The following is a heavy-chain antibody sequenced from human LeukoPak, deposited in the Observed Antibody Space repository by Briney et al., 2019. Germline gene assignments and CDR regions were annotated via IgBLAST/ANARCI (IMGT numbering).Heavy chain of an antibody. CDR2: INPHSGGT. J-gene: IGHJ4*02. Sequence: AASVKVSCKASGFTFTGHYIHWVRQTPGQGLEWMGYINPHSGGTNSPQKFQGRVTLTTDTSISAAYMELSSLISDDTAMYYCVREGNEVLTKDFHSWGQGTLVTVSS. CDR3: VREGNEVLTKDFHS. D-gene: IGHD4-23*01. V-gene: IGHV1-2*02. CDR1: GFTFTGHY.